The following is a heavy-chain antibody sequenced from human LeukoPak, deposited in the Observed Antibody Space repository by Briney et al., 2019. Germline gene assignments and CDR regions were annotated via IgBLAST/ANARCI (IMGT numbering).Heavy chain of an antibody. CDR3: ARGPYCTSTSCYLDY. V-gene: IGHV4-4*07. J-gene: IGHJ4*02. CDR2: IYSSGST. CDR1: GGSISSYY. D-gene: IGHD2-2*01. Sequence: SETLSLTCTVSGGSISSYYWSWIRQPAGKGPEWIGRIYSSGSTNYNPSLKSRVTMPVDTSKNQFSLKLSSVTAADTAVYYCARGPYCTSTSCYLDYWGQGTLVTVSS.